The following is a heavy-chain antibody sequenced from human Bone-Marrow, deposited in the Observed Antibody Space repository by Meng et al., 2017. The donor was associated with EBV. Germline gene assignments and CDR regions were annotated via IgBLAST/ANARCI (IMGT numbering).Heavy chain of an antibody. CDR2: INAGNGNT. J-gene: IGHJ5*02. CDR1: GYTFTSYA. CDR3: ARGGDCSSTSCYLPFDP. D-gene: IGHD2-2*01. Sequence: QGLLGPCGAEVKKPGALVKVSCKGSGYTFTSYAMHWVRQAPGQRLEWMGWINAGNGNTKYSQKFQGRVTITRDTSASTAYMELSSLKSEDTAVYYCARGGDCSSTSCYLPFDPWGQGTLVTVSS. V-gene: IGHV1-3*01.